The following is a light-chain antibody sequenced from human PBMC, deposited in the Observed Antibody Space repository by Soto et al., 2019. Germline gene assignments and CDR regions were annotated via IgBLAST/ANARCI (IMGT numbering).Light chain of an antibody. V-gene: IGKV1-5*03. Sequence: DIQMTKSPSTLSASVGDRVTITCRARQNIVNWLAWYQQKPGKAPNLLIYKTSTLQRGVPSRFSGSGSGTEFTLTISSLQPDDFATYYCQQYDSHPMYTFGQGTKVDI. CDR3: QQYDSHPMYT. J-gene: IGKJ2*01. CDR1: QNIVNW. CDR2: KTS.